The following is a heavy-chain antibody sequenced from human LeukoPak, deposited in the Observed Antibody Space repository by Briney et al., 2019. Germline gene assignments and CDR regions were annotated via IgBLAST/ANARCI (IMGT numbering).Heavy chain of an antibody. CDR1: GYTFTSYD. J-gene: IGHJ6*03. CDR3: ARGRITTYYMDV. CDR2: MNPNSGNT. D-gene: IGHD3-3*01. Sequence: ASVKVSCKASGYTFTSYDTNWVRQATGQGLEWMGWMNPNSGNTGYAQKFQGRVAMTRNTSISTAYMELSSLRSEDTAVYYCARGRITTYYMDVWGKGTTVTVSS. V-gene: IGHV1-8*01.